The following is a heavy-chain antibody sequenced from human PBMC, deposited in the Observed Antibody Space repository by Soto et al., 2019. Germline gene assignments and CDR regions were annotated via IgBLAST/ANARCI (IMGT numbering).Heavy chain of an antibody. V-gene: IGHV3-7*01. CDR1: GFTFSSYW. CDR3: AGDPWNDIWTGYWRGGDY. CDR2: IKQDGSEK. Sequence: EVQLVESGGGLVQPGGSLRLSCAASGFTFSSYWMSWVRQAPGKGLEWVANIKQDGSEKYYVDSVKGRSTISRDNAKSALCLQMKSLSAEDTAVYDCAGDPWNDIWTGYWRGGDYWGQGTLVSASS. J-gene: IGHJ4*02. D-gene: IGHD3-9*01.